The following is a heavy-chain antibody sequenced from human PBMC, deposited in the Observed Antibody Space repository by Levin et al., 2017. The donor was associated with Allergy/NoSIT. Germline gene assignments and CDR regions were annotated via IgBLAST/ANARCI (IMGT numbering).Heavy chain of an antibody. Sequence: ASVKVSCKASGYTFTSYDINWVRQATGQGLEWMGWMNPNSGNTGYAQKFQGRVTMTRNTSISTAYMELSSLRSEDTAVYYCARVGDYGDYAGAVSAFDIWGQGTMVTVSS. CDR3: ARVGDYGDYAGAVSAFDI. CDR2: MNPNSGNT. V-gene: IGHV1-8*01. J-gene: IGHJ3*02. CDR1: GYTFTSYD. D-gene: IGHD4-17*01.